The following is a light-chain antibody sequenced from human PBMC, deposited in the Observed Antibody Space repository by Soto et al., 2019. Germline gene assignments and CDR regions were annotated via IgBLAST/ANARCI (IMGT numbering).Light chain of an antibody. CDR3: QQYYYWPLT. CDR1: QSVTSN. Sequence: EIVMKQSPATLSVSPGERATLSCRASQSVTSNLAWYQQKPGQAPRLLIYGTSSRATGVPARFSASGSGTEFTLTISSLQSEDFAVYYCQQYYYWPLTFGGGTKVDI. J-gene: IGKJ4*01. CDR2: GTS. V-gene: IGKV3-15*01.